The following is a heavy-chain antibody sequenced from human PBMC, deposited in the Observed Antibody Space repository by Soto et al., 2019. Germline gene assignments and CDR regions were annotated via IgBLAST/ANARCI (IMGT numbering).Heavy chain of an antibody. CDR3: ARARGLAVH. CDR1: GFTFNNYW. V-gene: IGHV3-7*03. D-gene: IGHD5-12*01. CDR2: INEDGSEK. J-gene: IGHJ4*02. Sequence: PVVSLRISCEASGFTFNNYWMSWVRQAPGKGLEWVANINEDGSEKNYVDSVKGRFTISRDNAKNSVYLQMSGLRAEDTAVYFCARARGLAVHWGRGTLVTVSS.